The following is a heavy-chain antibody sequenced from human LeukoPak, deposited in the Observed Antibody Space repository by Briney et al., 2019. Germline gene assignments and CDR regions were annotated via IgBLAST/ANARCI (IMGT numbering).Heavy chain of an antibody. J-gene: IGHJ4*02. Sequence: GGSLRLSCAASGFTVSSNCMSWVRQAPGKGLEWVSVVYSGVNAYYADSVKGRFTISRDNSKNTLYLQMNSLRAEDTAVYYCARVMDYFDYWGQGTLVTVSS. CDR2: VYSGVNA. D-gene: IGHD5-24*01. CDR1: GFTVSSNC. V-gene: IGHV3-53*01. CDR3: ARVMDYFDY.